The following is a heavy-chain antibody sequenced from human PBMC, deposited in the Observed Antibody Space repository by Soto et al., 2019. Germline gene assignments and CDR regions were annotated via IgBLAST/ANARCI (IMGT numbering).Heavy chain of an antibody. CDR3: ARAPFEYYDSSGYPAYYYYGMDV. CDR2: IYYSGST. V-gene: IGHV4-31*03. Sequence: SETLSLTCTVSGGSISSGGYYWSWIRQHPGKGLEWIGYIYYSGSTYYNPSLKSRVTISVDTSKNQFSLKLSSVTAADTAVYYCARAPFEYYDSSGYPAYYYYGMDVWGQGTTVTVSS. CDR1: GGSISSGGYY. D-gene: IGHD3-22*01. J-gene: IGHJ6*02.